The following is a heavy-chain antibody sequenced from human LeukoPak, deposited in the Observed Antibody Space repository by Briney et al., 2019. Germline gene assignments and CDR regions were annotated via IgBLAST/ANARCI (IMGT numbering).Heavy chain of an antibody. V-gene: IGHV3-30*02. CDR3: ATLPYYYDSSGSYYFDY. CDR1: LFIFNSYR. J-gene: IGHJ4*02. Sequence: GGPLRHFRGASLFIFNSYRLHRVRQAPGKGLEWVAFIRYDGSNKYYADSVKGRFTISRDNSKNTLYLQMNSLRVEDTAVYYCATLPYYYDSSGSYYFDYWGQGTLVAVSS. D-gene: IGHD3-22*01. CDR2: IRYDGSNK.